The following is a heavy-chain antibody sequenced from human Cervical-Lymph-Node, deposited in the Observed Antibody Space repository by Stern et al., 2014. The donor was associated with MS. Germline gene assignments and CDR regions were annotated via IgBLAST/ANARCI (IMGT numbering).Heavy chain of an antibody. Sequence: VQLVESGAEVQKPGSSVKVSCKASGDTSNTDAIHWVRQAPGQRLEWMGGIIPVCGTQVYAQRFKGRVSIAADESTATDYMELSSLRSDDTAVYYCTRGASSAAWYKHGVDVWGQGTTVTVSS. CDR1: GDTSNTDA. CDR2: IIPVCGTQ. D-gene: IGHD1-14*01. J-gene: IGHJ6*02. V-gene: IGHV1-69*01. CDR3: TRGASSAAWYKHGVDV.